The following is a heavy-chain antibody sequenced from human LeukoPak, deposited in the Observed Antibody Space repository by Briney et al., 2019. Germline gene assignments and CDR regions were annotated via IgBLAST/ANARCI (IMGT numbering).Heavy chain of an antibody. D-gene: IGHD5-12*01. V-gene: IGHV3-23*01. CDR3: ARGMNGYGPDAFDI. J-gene: IGHJ3*02. Sequence: GGSLRLSCVASGFTFSSNVLNWVRQAPGKGLEWVSVSGTYGRTQYADSVKGRFTISRDSSKNTLYLQINSLRVEDTAVYYCARGMNGYGPDAFDIWGQGTMVTVSS. CDR1: GFTFSSNV. CDR2: SGTYGRT.